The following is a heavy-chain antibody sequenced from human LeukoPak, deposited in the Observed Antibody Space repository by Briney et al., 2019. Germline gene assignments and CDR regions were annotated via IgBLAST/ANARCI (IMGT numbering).Heavy chain of an antibody. D-gene: IGHD4-17*01. CDR2: IKQDGSEK. J-gene: IGHJ4*02. CDR1: RFTFSSYW. CDR3: ARDRTAKKFDY. V-gene: IGHV3-7*01. Sequence: GGSLRLSCAASRFTFSSYWMSWVRQAPGKGLEWVANIKQDGSEKYYVDSVKGRFTISRDNAKNSLYLQMNSLRAEDTAVYYCARDRTAKKFDYWGQGTLVTVSS.